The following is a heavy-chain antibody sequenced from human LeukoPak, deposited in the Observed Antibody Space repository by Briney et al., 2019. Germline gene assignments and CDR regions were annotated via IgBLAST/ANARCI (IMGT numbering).Heavy chain of an antibody. CDR1: GLTFSNYA. V-gene: IGHV3-23*01. Sequence: GGSLRLSCAASGLTFSNYAMSGVRQAPGKGLEWGATISNTGSDTYYADSVKARFTISRDNSENTLYLQMTNLRAEDTAIHYCAKVPSSDYGSGRPPFMDVWGQGTTVAVSS. D-gene: IGHD3-10*01. CDR2: ISNTGSDT. CDR3: AKVPSSDYGSGRPPFMDV. J-gene: IGHJ6*02.